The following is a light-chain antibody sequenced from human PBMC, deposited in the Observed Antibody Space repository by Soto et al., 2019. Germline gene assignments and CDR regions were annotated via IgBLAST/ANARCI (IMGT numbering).Light chain of an antibody. CDR1: SSDVGGYKY. J-gene: IGLJ1*01. CDR2: EVS. V-gene: IGLV2-8*01. CDR3: SSYAGSDLYV. Sequence: QSALTQPPSASGSPGQSVTISCTGTSSDVGGYKYVSWYQQHPGKAPKVMINEVSKRPSGVPDRFSGSKSGNTASLTVSGLQAEDEADYYCSSYAGSDLYVFGSGTKLTVL.